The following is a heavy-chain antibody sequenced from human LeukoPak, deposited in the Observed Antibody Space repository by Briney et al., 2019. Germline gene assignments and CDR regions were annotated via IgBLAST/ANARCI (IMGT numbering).Heavy chain of an antibody. V-gene: IGHV1-2*02. CDR3: ARDVYCSGGSCYLDGFDY. D-gene: IGHD2-15*01. Sequence: ASVKVSCKASGYTFTGYYMHWVRQAPGKGLEWMGWINPNSGGTNYAQKFQGRVTMTRDTSISTAYMELSRLRSDDTAVYYCARDVYCSGGSCYLDGFDYWGQGTLVTVSS. CDR1: GYTFTGYY. CDR2: INPNSGGT. J-gene: IGHJ4*02.